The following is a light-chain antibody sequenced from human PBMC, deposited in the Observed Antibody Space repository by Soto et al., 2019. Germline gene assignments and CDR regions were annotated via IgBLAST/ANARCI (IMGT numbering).Light chain of an antibody. J-gene: IGKJ3*01. CDR1: QGINIF. Sequence: QYPSFLSASVGDRVTITCRASQGINIFLAWFQQKPGKAPVLLIYDASSLKSGVPSRFSGSGSGTEFTLTITSLQPDDFAIYYCQHYHGYPFTFGPGTKVDIK. CDR3: QHYHGYPFT. V-gene: IGKV1-9*01. CDR2: DAS.